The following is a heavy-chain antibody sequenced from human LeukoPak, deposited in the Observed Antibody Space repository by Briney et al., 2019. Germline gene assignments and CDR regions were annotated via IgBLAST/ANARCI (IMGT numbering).Heavy chain of an antibody. CDR1: GGSISSGGYS. CDR3: ARDLRYYDSSGYYFDAFDI. Sequence: SETLSLTCAVSGGSISSGGYSWSWIRQPPGKGLEWIGYIYHSGSTYYNPSLKSRVTISVDRSKNQFSLKLSSVPAADTAVYYCARDLRYYDSSGYYFDAFDIWGQGTMVIVSS. J-gene: IGHJ3*02. CDR2: IYHSGST. V-gene: IGHV4-30-2*01. D-gene: IGHD3-22*01.